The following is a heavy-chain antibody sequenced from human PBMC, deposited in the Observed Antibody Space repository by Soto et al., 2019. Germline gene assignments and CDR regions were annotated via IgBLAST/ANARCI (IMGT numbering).Heavy chain of an antibody. CDR3: ARSPITSYYDILTGYPRFAP. D-gene: IGHD3-9*01. CDR2: IYYSGST. V-gene: IGHV4-59*01. CDR1: GGSISSYY. J-gene: IGHJ5*02. Sequence: PSETLSLTCTVSGGSISSYYWSWIRQPPGKGLEWIGYIYYSGSTNYNPSLKSRVTISVDTSKNQFSLKLSSVTAADTAVYYCARSPITSYYDILTGYPRFAPWGQGTLVTVSS.